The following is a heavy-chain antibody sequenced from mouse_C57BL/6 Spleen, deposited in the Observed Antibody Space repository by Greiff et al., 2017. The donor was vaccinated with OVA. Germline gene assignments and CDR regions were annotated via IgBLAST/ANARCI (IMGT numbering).Heavy chain of an antibody. Sequence: EVMLVESGGDLVKPGGSLKLSCAASGFTFSSYGMSWVRQTPDKRLEWVATISSGGSYTYYPDSVKGRFTISRDNATNTLYLQMSSLKSLVTPMYFCTSLLTTVVYWYFAVWGPGTPVTVSS. CDR1: GFTFSSYG. CDR3: TSLLTTVVYWYFAV. D-gene: IGHD1-1*01. J-gene: IGHJ1*01. CDR2: ISSGGSYT. V-gene: IGHV5-6*01.